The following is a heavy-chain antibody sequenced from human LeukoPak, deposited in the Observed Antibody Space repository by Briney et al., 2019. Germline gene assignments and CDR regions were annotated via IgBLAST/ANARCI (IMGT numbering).Heavy chain of an antibody. CDR1: GGSFSGYY. V-gene: IGHV4-34*01. J-gene: IGHJ4*02. CDR2: INHSGST. CDR3: ARGGYQAAHYYGSGSYYNVEGYDH. Sequence: SETLSLTCAVYGGSFSGYYWSWIRQPPGKGLEWIGEINHSGSTNYNPSLKSRVTISVDTSKNQFYLKLSYLTAADTAVYYCARGGYQAAHYYGSGSYYNVEGYDHWGQGTLVTVSS. D-gene: IGHD3-10*01.